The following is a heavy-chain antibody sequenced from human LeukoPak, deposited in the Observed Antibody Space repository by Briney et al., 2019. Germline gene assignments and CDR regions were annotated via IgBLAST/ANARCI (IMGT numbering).Heavy chain of an antibody. D-gene: IGHD2-15*01. CDR2: IKQDGSEK. CDR3: ARDRIGWFDY. V-gene: IGHV3-7*01. Sequence: PGGSLRLSCAASGFTFDDYGLSWVRQAPGKGLEWVADIKQDGSEKYYVDSVKGRFTISRDNAKNSLNLQMNSLRVEDTAVYYCARDRIGWFDYWGQGTLVTVFS. J-gene: IGHJ4*02. CDR1: GFTFDDYG.